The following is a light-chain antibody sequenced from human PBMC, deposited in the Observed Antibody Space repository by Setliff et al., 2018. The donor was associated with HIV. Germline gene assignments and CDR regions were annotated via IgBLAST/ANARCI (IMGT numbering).Light chain of an antibody. CDR3: LSYTGSDTLV. CDR1: PSDVGGFTL. V-gene: IGLV2-23*02. Sequence: LSQPASVSGSPGQSITISCTGTPSDVGGFTLVSWYQKYPDRVPKLIIYDVSKRPSRVSDRFSGSKSANTASLTISGLQAEDEADYYCLSYTGSDTLVFGSGTKVTV. CDR2: DVS. J-gene: IGLJ1*01.